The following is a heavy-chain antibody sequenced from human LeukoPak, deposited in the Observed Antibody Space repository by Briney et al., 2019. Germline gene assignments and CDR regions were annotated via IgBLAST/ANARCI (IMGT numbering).Heavy chain of an antibody. Sequence: PSETLSLTCTVSGGSISSSSYYWGWIPQPPGKGLGYIGSIYYSGSTYYNPSLKSRVTISVDTSKNQFSLKLSSVTAADTAVYYCARLRAGWFDPWGQGTLVTVSS. CDR3: ARLRAGWFDP. V-gene: IGHV4-39*01. CDR1: GGSISSSSYY. D-gene: IGHD6-13*01. CDR2: IYYSGST. J-gene: IGHJ5*02.